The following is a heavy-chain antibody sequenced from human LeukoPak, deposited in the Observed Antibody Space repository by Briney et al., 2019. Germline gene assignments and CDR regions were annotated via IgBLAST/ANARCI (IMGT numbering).Heavy chain of an antibody. J-gene: IGHJ4*02. CDR1: EYTFTGYY. CDR2: INPNSGGT. V-gene: IGHV1-2*02. Sequence: ASVKVSCKASEYTFTGYYMHWVRQAPGQGLEWMGWINPNSGGTNYAQKFQGRVTMTRDTSISTAYMELSRLRSDDTAVYYCARSSGYSSGWLPWDYSGQGTLVTVSS. D-gene: IGHD6-19*01. CDR3: ARSSGYSSGWLPWDY.